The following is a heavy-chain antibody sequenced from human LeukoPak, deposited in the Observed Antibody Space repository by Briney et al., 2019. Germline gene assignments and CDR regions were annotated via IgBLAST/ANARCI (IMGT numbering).Heavy chain of an antibody. D-gene: IGHD6-13*01. CDR3: ARGVYIAAAQYAY. CDR1: GGSIGTYS. J-gene: IGHJ4*02. Sequence: SETLSLTCTVSGGSIGTYSWDWIRQPPGKGLEWIGYIYYSGTTNYNPSLKSRVTISVDTSKNQFSLKLSSVTAADTAVYYCARGVYIAAAQYAYWGQGTLVTVSS. CDR2: IYYSGTT. V-gene: IGHV4-59*01.